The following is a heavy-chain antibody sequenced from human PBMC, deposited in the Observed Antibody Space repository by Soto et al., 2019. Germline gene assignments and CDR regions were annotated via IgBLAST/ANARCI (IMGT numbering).Heavy chain of an antibody. V-gene: IGHV4-31*03. Sequence: QVQLQESGPGLVKPSQTLSLTCTVSGGSITSGGYYWSWIRQHPGKGLEWIGYIYYSGFTYYSPPIKKRVTISVDTSKNQFSLKLSSVTAADPPVYYCARSVFPWGQGTLVTVSS. CDR2: IYYSGFT. CDR1: GGSITSGGYY. J-gene: IGHJ5*02. CDR3: ARSVFP.